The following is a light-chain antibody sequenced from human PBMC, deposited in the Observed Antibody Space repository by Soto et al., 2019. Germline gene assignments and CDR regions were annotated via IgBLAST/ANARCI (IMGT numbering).Light chain of an antibody. Sequence: IVMTQSPATLSVSPGERATLSCRASQSVSSSYLAWYQQKPGQAPRLLIYGASSRATGIPDRFSGSGSGTDFTLTISRLEPEDLAVYYCQQYGSSPLTFGGGTKVDIK. CDR1: QSVSSSY. CDR2: GAS. CDR3: QQYGSSPLT. J-gene: IGKJ4*01. V-gene: IGKV3-20*01.